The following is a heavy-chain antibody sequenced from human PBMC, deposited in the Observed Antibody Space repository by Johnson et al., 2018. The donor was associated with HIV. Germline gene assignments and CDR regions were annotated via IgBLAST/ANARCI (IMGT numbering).Heavy chain of an antibody. J-gene: IGHJ3*02. CDR2: ISWNSGSI. Sequence: VQLVESGGGLVKPGGSLRLSCAASGFTFDDYGMSWVRQAPGKGLEWVSGISWNSGSIDYADSVKGRFSISRDNPKKSLYLQMNGLRPEDTGIYYCAKDIVYGVYGSQGAFHIWGRGTMVKVSS. V-gene: IGHV3-9*01. CDR3: AKDIVYGVYGSQGAFHI. D-gene: IGHD4-17*01. CDR1: GFTFDDYG.